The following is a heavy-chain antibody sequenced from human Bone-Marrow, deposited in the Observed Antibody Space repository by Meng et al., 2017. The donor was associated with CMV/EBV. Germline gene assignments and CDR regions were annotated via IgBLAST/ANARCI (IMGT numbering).Heavy chain of an antibody. CDR1: GFTFSSYG. D-gene: IGHD3-22*01. Sequence: GGSLRLSCAASGFTFSSYGMHWVRQAPGKGLEWVSSISSSSSYIYYADSVKGRFTISRDNAKNSLYLQMNSLRAEDTAVYYCARVEESYYYDSSGYSDYWGQGTLVTVSS. CDR3: ARVEESYYYDSSGYSDY. V-gene: IGHV3-21*01. CDR2: ISSSSSYI. J-gene: IGHJ4*02.